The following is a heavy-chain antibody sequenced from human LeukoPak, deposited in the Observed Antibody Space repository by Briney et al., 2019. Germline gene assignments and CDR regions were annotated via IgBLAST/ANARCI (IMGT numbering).Heavy chain of an antibody. CDR3: VRVHSSGWFSDGFSDY. D-gene: IGHD6-19*01. CDR1: GGSISSSGYY. Sequence: SETLSLTCSVSGGSISSSGYYRGWIRQPPGKGLEWIGSISYSGSTYYNPSLQSRVTMSVDTSKNQFSLKLTSVTAADTAVYYCVRVHSSGWFSDGFSDYWGQGTLVTVSS. V-gene: IGHV4-39*07. CDR2: ISYSGST. J-gene: IGHJ4*02.